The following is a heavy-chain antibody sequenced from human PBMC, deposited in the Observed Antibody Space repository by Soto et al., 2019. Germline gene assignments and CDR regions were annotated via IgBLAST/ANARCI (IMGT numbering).Heavy chain of an antibody. J-gene: IGHJ6*03. D-gene: IGHD5-18*01. CDR1: GGSFSGYY. V-gene: IGHV4-34*01. CDR3: ARARDGYSYGDSYYYYMDV. Sequence: QVQLQQWGAGLLKPSETLSLTCAVYGGSFSGYYWSWIRQPPGKGLEWIGEINHSGSTNYNPSLKSRVTISVDTSTNQFSLKLSSVTAADTAVYYCARARDGYSYGDSYYYYMDVWGKGTTVTVSS. CDR2: INHSGST.